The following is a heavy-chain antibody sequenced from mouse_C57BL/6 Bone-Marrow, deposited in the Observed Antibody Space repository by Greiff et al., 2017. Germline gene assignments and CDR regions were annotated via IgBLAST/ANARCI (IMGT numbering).Heavy chain of an antibody. D-gene: IGHD1-1*01. CDR1: GFTFSSYG. V-gene: IGHV5-6*01. J-gene: IGHJ2*01. CDR3: ASHRGSTFDY. CDR2: ISSGGSYT. Sequence: EVMLVESGGDLVKPGGSLKLSCAASGFTFSSYGMSWVRQTPDKRLEWVATISSGGSYTYYPDSVKGPFTISRDNAKNTLYLQMRSLTSEDTAMYYCASHRGSTFDYWGQGTTLTVSS.